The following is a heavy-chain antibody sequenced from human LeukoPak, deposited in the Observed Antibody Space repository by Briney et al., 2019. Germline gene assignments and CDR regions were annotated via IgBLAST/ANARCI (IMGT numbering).Heavy chain of an antibody. CDR3: AQDPSAVTLYLFDY. CDR1: GSTFRVNY. D-gene: IGHD4-11*01. J-gene: IGHJ4*02. V-gene: IGHV1-2*02. CDR2: IDANNGDT. Sequence: ASVKISCKASGSTFRVNYIHWLRHSPGQGLEWMGWIDANNGDTKSAQKFQGRVTMSRDTSISTAYMDLSSLSPDDAAVYYCAQDPSAVTLYLFDYWGQGTLVTVSS.